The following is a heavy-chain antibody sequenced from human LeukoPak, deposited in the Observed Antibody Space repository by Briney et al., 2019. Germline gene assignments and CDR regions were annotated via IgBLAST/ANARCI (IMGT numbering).Heavy chain of an antibody. V-gene: IGHV3-23*01. J-gene: IGHJ6*02. CDR1: RFTFSNYA. CDR2: ISKSGST. D-gene: IGHD3-3*01. CDR3: AKAWTGFGGDV. Sequence: GSLRLSCAASRFTFSNYAMCWVRQAPGKGLEWVSAISKSGSTFYADSVNGRFTISRDNSRNTLYLQMDSRRADDTAVYYCAKAWTGFGGDVWGQGTRVTVSS.